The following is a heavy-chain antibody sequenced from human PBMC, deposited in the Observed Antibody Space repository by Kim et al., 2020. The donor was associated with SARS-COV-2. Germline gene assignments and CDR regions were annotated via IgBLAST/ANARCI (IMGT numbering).Heavy chain of an antibody. J-gene: IGHJ6*02. D-gene: IGHD2-15*01. CDR3: ARDLSSSIVVVVAAGYGMDV. CDR1: GFTFSSYS. V-gene: IGHV3-21*01. CDR2: ISSSSSYI. Sequence: GGSLRLSCAASGFTFSSYSMNWVRQAPGKGLEWVSSISSSSSYIYYADSVKGRFTISRDNAKNSLYLQMNSLRAEDTAVYYCARDLSSSIVVVVAAGYGMDVWGQGTTVTVSS.